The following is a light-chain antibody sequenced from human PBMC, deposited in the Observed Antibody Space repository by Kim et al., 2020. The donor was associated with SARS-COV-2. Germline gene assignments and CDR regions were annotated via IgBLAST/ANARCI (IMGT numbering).Light chain of an antibody. CDR3: GVWDTGSDHWV. J-gene: IGLJ3*02. CDR2: YDS. V-gene: IGLV3-21*04. Sequence: SYELTQPPSVSVAPGKTARITCGGDDLGSKSVHWYQQKPGQAPVLVIFYDSDRPSGIPERLSGSHSGNTATLTISRVEAGDEADYYCGVWDTGSDHWVFG. CDR1: DLGSKS.